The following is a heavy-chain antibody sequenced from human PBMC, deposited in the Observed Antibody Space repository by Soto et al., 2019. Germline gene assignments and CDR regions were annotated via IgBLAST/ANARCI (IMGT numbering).Heavy chain of an antibody. D-gene: IGHD1-26*01. Sequence: QVQLEQSGAEVKKPGASVKVSCKASGYTFTSYGISWVRQAPGQGLEWMGRISAYNGNTNYAQKLQGRVTMTTDTSKSTAYMELRRLRSDDTAVYYCARVVGALGHWFDPWGQGTLVTVSS. CDR3: ARVVGALGHWFDP. J-gene: IGHJ5*02. V-gene: IGHV1-18*01. CDR1: GYTFTSYG. CDR2: ISAYNGNT.